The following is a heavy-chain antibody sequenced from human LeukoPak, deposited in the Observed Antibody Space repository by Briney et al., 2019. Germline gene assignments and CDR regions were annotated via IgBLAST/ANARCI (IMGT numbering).Heavy chain of an antibody. V-gene: IGHV4-30-2*01. CDR3: AGYTSGLYRFDP. Sequence: SQTLSLTCTVSGDSISSNYESWSWIRQPPGKGLEWVGYIYPNGLTFYNPSLKSRVIISVDGSRNQFSLKLTSVTAADTAIYYCAGYTSGLYRFDPWGQGTLVTVSS. D-gene: IGHD3-10*01. CDR2: IYPNGLT. J-gene: IGHJ5*02. CDR1: GDSISSNYES.